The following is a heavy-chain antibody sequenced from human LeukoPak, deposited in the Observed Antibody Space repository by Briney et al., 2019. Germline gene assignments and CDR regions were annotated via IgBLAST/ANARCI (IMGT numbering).Heavy chain of an antibody. J-gene: IGHJ6*02. D-gene: IGHD2-15*01. CDR3: ARDAGSRRLVVVAAYSAIGMDV. CDR2: ISGSGGST. Sequence: PGGSLRLSCAASGFTFSSYAMTWVRQAPGKGLEWVSGISGSGGSTYYADSVKGRFTISRDNSKNTLYLQMNSLRAEDTAVYYCARDAGSRRLVVVAAYSAIGMDVWGQGTTVTVSS. V-gene: IGHV3-23*01. CDR1: GFTFSSYA.